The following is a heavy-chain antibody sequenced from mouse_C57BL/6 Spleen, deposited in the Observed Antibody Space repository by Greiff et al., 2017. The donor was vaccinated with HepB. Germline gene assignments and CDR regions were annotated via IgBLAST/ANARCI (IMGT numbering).Heavy chain of an antibody. J-gene: IGHJ4*01. D-gene: IGHD3-2*02. CDR1: GYAFSSSW. CDR3: ARLRQLIAMDY. V-gene: IGHV1-82*01. CDR2: IYPGDGDT. Sequence: QVQLQQSGPELVKPGASVKISCKASGYAFSSSWMNWVKQRPGKGLEWIGRIYPGDGDTNYNGKFKGKATLTADKSSSTAYMQLSSLTSEDSAVYFCARLRQLIAMDYWGQGTSVTVSS.